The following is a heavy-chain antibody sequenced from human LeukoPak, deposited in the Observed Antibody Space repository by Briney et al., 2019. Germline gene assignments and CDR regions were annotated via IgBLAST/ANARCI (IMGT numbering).Heavy chain of an antibody. V-gene: IGHV1-18*01. J-gene: IGHJ3*02. CDR3: ARDLSHGWEKKNDAFDI. CDR1: GYTFTSYG. D-gene: IGHD1-26*01. CDR2: ISAYNGNT. Sequence: ASVKVSCKATGYTFTSYGISWVRQAPGQGLEWMGWISAYNGNTNYAQKLQGRVTMTTDTSTSTAYMELRSLRSDDTAVYYCARDLSHGWEKKNDAFDIWGQGTMVTVSS.